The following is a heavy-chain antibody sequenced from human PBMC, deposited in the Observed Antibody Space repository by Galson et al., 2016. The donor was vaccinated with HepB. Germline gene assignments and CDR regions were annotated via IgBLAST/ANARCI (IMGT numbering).Heavy chain of an antibody. CDR2: INWNGGST. D-gene: IGHD3-3*01. CDR1: GFTFDDYG. CDR3: ARGGTIWRAYGMDV. V-gene: IGHV3-20*01. Sequence: SLRLSCAASGFTFDDYGMSWVRQAPGKGLEWVSGINWNGGSTDYVDSVKGRFTISRDNGKNSLYLQMNSLRAEDTALYRCARGGTIWRAYGMDVWGLGTMVTVSS. J-gene: IGHJ6*02.